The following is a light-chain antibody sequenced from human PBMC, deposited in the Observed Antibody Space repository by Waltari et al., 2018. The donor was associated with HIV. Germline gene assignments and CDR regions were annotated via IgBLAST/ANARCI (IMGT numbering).Light chain of an antibody. CDR1: SSDVGGYNY. Sequence: QSALTQPASVSGSPGQSITISCTGTSSDVGGYNYVSWYQQYSGNAPKLMIYDVTKRPSGLSSRFSGSKSGNTASLTISGLQAEDEADYYCSSYTSFNTLVFGGGTKLTVL. CDR2: DVT. CDR3: SSYTSFNTLV. V-gene: IGLV2-14*03. J-gene: IGLJ2*01.